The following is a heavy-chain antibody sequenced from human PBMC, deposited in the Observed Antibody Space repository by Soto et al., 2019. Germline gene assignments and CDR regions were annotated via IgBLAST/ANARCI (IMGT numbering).Heavy chain of an antibody. J-gene: IGHJ6*02. V-gene: IGHV4-39*01. D-gene: IGHD6-13*01. CDR1: GGSISSSSYY. CDR2: IYYSGST. Sequence: PSETLSLTCTVSGGSISSSSYYWGWIRQPPGKGLEWIGSIYYSGSTYYNPSLKSRVTISVDTSKNQFSLKLSSVTAADTAVYYCARLGAFYSSSWNYYYYGMDVWGQGTTVTV. CDR3: ARLGAFYSSSWNYYYYGMDV.